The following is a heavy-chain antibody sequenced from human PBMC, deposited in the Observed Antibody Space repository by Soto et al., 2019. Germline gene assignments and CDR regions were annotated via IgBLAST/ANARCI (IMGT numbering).Heavy chain of an antibody. Sequence: PGGSLRLSCAASGFTFSSYAMHWVRQAPGKGLEWVAVISYDGSNKYYADSVKGRFTISRDNSKNTLYLQMNSLRAEDTVVYYCARDAQLERLPTDYWGQGTLVTVSS. V-gene: IGHV3-30-3*01. CDR3: ARDAQLERLPTDY. D-gene: IGHD1-1*01. CDR2: ISYDGSNK. CDR1: GFTFSSYA. J-gene: IGHJ4*02.